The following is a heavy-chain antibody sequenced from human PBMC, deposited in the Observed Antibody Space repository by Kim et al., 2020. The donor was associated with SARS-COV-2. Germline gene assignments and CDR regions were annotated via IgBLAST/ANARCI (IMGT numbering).Heavy chain of an antibody. J-gene: IGHJ6*02. Sequence: RFTISRGNYKNTLYLQMNSLRAEDTAVYYCAKDLGAAAGNKYYYYGMDVWGQGTTVTVSS. D-gene: IGHD6-13*01. CDR3: AKDLGAAAGNKYYYYGMDV. V-gene: IGHV3-23*01.